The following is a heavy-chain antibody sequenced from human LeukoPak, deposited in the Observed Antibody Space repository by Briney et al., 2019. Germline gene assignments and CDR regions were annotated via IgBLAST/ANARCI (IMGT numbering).Heavy chain of an antibody. CDR2: ISGSGGST. D-gene: IGHD5-12*01. J-gene: IGHJ2*01. CDR3: ARGGLRNWYFDL. Sequence: GGSLRLSCAASGFTFSSYAMSWVRQAPGKGLEWVSAISGSGGSTYYADSVKGRFTISRDNSKNTLYLQMNSLRAEDTAVYYCARGGLRNWYFDLWGRGTLVTVSS. CDR1: GFTFSSYA. V-gene: IGHV3-23*01.